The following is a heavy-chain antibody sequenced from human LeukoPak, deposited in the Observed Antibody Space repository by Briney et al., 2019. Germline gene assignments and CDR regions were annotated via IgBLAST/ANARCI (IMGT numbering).Heavy chain of an antibody. J-gene: IGHJ4*02. CDR2: IYYSGTT. CDR3: ARHNAYYDILTGYYQGKYYFDY. D-gene: IGHD3-9*01. CDR1: GGSISSSTYY. Sequence: SETLSLTCTVSGGSISSSTYYWAWVRQPPGKGLEWIASIYYSGTTYYNPSLKSRVTISLDTSRNQFSLKLSSVTAADTAVYYCARHNAYYDILTGYYQGKYYFDYWGQGTLVTVSS. V-gene: IGHV4-39*01.